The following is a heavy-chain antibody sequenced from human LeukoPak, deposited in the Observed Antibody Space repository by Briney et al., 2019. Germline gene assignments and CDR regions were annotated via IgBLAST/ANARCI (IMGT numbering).Heavy chain of an antibody. J-gene: IGHJ4*02. D-gene: IGHD3-10*01. CDR3: VKSGGGMVPGLYYFDY. V-gene: IGHV3-64D*06. CDR2: ISSNGGST. Sequence: PGGSLRLSCSASGFTFSSYGMHWVRQAPGKGLEYVSGISSNGGSTYYADSVKGRFTISRDNSKNTLYLQMSSLRPEEPAVYYCVKSGGGMVPGLYYFDYWGQGTLVSVCS. CDR1: GFTFSSYG.